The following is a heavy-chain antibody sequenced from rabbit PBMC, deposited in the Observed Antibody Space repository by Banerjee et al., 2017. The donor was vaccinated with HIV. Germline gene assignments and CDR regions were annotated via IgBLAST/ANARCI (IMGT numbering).Heavy chain of an antibody. V-gene: IGHV1S47*01. CDR1: GFDFSTYS. J-gene: IGHJ4*01. CDR2: IVPIFGVT. D-gene: IGHD4-2*01. CDR3: ATFRYGGITGHDL. Sequence: QEQLVESGGGLVQPGGSLKLSCKASGFDFSTYSMSWVRQAPGKGLEWIGYIVPIFGVTYYANWVNGRFTISSHNAQNTVDLQINSLTAADTATYFCATFRYGGITGHDLRGQGTLVPVS.